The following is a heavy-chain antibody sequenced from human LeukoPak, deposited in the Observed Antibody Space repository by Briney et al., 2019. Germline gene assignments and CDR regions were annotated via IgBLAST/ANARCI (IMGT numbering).Heavy chain of an antibody. Sequence: PGGSLRLSCAASGFTFSSYEMNWVRQAPGKGLEWVSYISSSGSTIYYADSVKGRFTISRDNSKNSLYLQMTSLRAEDTAVYYCAKDRLRYCTGGNCYSPVDYWGQGTLVTVSS. CDR2: ISSSGSTI. D-gene: IGHD2-15*01. CDR3: AKDRLRYCTGGNCYSPVDY. J-gene: IGHJ4*01. CDR1: GFTFSSYE. V-gene: IGHV3-48*03.